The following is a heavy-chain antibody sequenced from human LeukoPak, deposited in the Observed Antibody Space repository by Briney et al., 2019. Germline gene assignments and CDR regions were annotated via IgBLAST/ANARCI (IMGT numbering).Heavy chain of an antibody. CDR3: TRWAGVIDS. Sequence: PGGSLRLSCAASGFTFRNYWMSWVRQAPGKGPEWVANIKQDGSKEEYVDSVKGRFTISRDNANNSLSLQMNGLRAEDTAVYYCTRWAGVIDSWGQGTLVTVSS. CDR1: GFTFRNYW. CDR2: IKQDGSKE. D-gene: IGHD3-10*01. J-gene: IGHJ5*01. V-gene: IGHV3-7*01.